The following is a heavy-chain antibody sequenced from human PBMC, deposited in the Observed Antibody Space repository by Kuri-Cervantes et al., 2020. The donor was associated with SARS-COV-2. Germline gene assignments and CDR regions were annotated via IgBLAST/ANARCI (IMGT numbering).Heavy chain of an antibody. D-gene: IGHD5-18*01. Sequence: SLKISCAASGFTFDDYAMHWVRQAPGKGLEWVSGISWNSGSIGYADSVKGRFTISRDNSKNTLYLQMNSLRAEDTAVYYCAKGSGYSYEGAFDIWGQGTMVTVSS. J-gene: IGHJ3*02. CDR2: ISWNSGSI. CDR3: AKGSGYSYEGAFDI. CDR1: GFTFDDYA. V-gene: IGHV3-9*01.